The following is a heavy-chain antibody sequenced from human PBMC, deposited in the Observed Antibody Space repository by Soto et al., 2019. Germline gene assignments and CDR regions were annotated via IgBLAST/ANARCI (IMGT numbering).Heavy chain of an antibody. CDR3: AKDLEGWAPPLYNWFDP. D-gene: IGHD3-16*01. CDR1: GFTFSSYG. J-gene: IGHJ5*02. Sequence: GGSLRLSCAASGFTFSSYGMHWVRQAPGKGLEWVAVISYDGSNKYYADSVKGRFTISRDNSKNTLYLQMNSLRAEDTAVYYCAKDLEGWAPPLYNWFDPWGQGTLVTVSS. CDR2: ISYDGSNK. V-gene: IGHV3-30*18.